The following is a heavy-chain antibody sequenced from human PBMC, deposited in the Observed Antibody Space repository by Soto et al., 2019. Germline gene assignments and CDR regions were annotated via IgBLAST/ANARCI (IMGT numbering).Heavy chain of an antibody. CDR3: ARQTGTITGTIDY. J-gene: IGHJ4*02. D-gene: IGHD1-20*01. Sequence: PSETLSLTCTVSGGSITGSYWSWIRQPPGKGLEWIGYIYYSGSTYYNPSLKSRVTISVDTSKNQFSLKLSSVTAADTAVYYCARQTGTITGTIDYWGQGTLVTVSS. V-gene: IGHV4-59*06. CDR1: GGSITGSY. CDR2: IYYSGST.